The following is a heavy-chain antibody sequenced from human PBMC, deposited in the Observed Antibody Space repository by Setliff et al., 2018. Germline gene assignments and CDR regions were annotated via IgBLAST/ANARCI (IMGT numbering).Heavy chain of an antibody. CDR2: INWSSASV. CDR3: STRTVAARSLDT. V-gene: IGHV3-9*01. CDR1: GFTFDDYA. D-gene: IGHD6-13*01. Sequence: GGSLRLSCVASGFTFDDYAMHWVRQVPGKGLEWVSGINWSSASVGYADSVKGRFTISRDNAKNSLYLQLNSLRAEDTAVYYCSTRTVAARSLDTWGQGTLVTVSS. J-gene: IGHJ5*02.